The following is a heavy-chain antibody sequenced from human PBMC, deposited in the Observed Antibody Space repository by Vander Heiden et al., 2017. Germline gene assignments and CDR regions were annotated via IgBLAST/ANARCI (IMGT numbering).Heavy chain of an antibody. CDR3: STAGNRAADGTLGD. CDR1: GGSISSGGYS. D-gene: IGHD6-13*01. Sequence: QLQLQESGSGLVKPSQTLSLTCAVSGGSISSGGYSWSWIRQPPGKGLELSGYIYHSGRNYYNPARKSRVTISVDRSKNQLSRKLRSVTAEATTVYYFSTAGNRAADGTLGDWCQGTIVTVFS. J-gene: IGHJ4*02. V-gene: IGHV4-30-2*01. CDR2: IYHSGRN.